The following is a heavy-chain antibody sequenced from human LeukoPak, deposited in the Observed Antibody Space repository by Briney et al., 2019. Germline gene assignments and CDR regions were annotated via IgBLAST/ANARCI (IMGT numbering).Heavy chain of an antibody. CDR2: ISSSGSTI. D-gene: IGHD6-13*01. CDR1: GFTFSDYY. J-gene: IGHJ4*02. CDR3: ARLELFSSSWYDY. V-gene: IGHV3-11*01. Sequence: GGSLRLSCAASGFTFSDYYMSWIRQAPGKGLEWVSYISSSGSTIYYADSVKGRFTISRDNAKNSLYLQMNSLRAEDTAVYYCARLELFSSSWYDYWGQGTLVTVPS.